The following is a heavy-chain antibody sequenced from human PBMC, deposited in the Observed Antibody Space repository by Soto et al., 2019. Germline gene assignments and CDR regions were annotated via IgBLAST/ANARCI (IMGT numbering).Heavy chain of an antibody. J-gene: IGHJ5*02. V-gene: IGHV4-30-4*01. Sequence: QMQLQESGPGLVKPSQTLSLTCTVSGGSISSGDYYWSWIRQPPGKGLEWIGYIYYSGSTNYNPSLKCRVTISVDTSKNQFSLKLSSVTAADTAVYYCARVRGRLLRFDPWGQGTLVTVSS. D-gene: IGHD2-15*01. CDR1: GGSISSGDYY. CDR3: ARVRGRLLRFDP. CDR2: IYYSGST.